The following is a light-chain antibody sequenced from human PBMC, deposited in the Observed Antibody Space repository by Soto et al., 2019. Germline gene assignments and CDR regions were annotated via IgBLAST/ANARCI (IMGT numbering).Light chain of an antibody. CDR2: KAS. V-gene: IGKV1-5*03. CDR3: QQYESFFPLT. J-gene: IGKJ4*01. Sequence: DIQMTQSPSTLSASVGDRVTITCRASQSINSWLAWHQQKPGKAPKLLIYKASNLESGVPSRFSGSRSGTDFTLTISSLQPDDFATYHCQQYESFFPLTFGGGTKVDIK. CDR1: QSINSW.